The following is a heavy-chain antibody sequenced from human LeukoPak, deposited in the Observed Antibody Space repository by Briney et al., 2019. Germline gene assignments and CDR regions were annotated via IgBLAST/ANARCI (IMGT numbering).Heavy chain of an antibody. J-gene: IGHJ4*02. CDR1: GFTFSSYA. Sequence: GGSLRLSCAASGFTFSSYAMSWVHQAPGKGLEWVSAISGSGGSTYYADSVKGRFTISRDNSKNTLYLQMNSLRAEDTAVYYCAKDYGSGSYYPPRLDYWGQGTLVTVSS. CDR2: ISGSGGST. V-gene: IGHV3-23*01. D-gene: IGHD3-10*01. CDR3: AKDYGSGSYYPPRLDY.